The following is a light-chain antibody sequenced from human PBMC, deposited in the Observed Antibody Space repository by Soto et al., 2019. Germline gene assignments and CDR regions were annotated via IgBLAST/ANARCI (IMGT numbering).Light chain of an antibody. CDR1: QSVSSY. CDR2: DAY. V-gene: IGKV3-11*01. CDR3: QQYYNWPRT. Sequence: EIVLTQSPATLSLSPGERATLSCRASQSVSSYLAWYQQKPGKDNRLIIYDAYNRATGIPARFGGSGSGTDFTLTISSLRSEDFAVYFCQQYYNWPRTFGQGTKVDIK. J-gene: IGKJ1*01.